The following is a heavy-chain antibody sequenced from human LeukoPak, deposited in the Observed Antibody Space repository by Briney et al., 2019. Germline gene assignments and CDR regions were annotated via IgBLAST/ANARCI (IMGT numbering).Heavy chain of an antibody. CDR3: AKVPGYSSSWYDY. CDR1: GFTFSSYA. CDR2: ISGSGGST. V-gene: IGHV3-23*01. D-gene: IGHD6-13*01. J-gene: IGHJ4*02. Sequence: GGSLRLSCAASGFTFSSYAMSWVRQAPGKGLEWVSAISGSGGSTYYADSVKGRFTISRDNFKNTLYLQMNSLRAEDTAVYYCAKVPGYSSSWYDYWGQGTLVTVSS.